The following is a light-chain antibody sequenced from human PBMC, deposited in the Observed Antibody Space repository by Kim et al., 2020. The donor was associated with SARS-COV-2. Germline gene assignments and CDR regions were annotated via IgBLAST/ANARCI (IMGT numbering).Light chain of an antibody. CDR3: QTWDITTGLYV. CDR1: KLGEKY. V-gene: IGLV3-1*01. J-gene: IGLJ1*01. CDR2: QDF. Sequence: PGQTAGITCSGDKLGEKYASWYQQKPGQSPVLVIYQDFKRPSGIPERFSGSNSGNTATLTIRGTQAMDEADYFCQTWDITTGLYVFGPGTKVTVL.